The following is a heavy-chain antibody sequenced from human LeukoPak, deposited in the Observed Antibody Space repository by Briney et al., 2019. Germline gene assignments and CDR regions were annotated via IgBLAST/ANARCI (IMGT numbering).Heavy chain of an antibody. CDR1: GDSVSSDSAA. CDR3: ARGSGYYDTGSFSFVDN. Sequence: SQTLSLTCAISGDSVSSDSAAWNWIRQSPSRGLEWLGRTYYRSQWYIDYAVSVKTRITINPDTSRNQFSLELKSVTPKDTGVYYCARGSGYYDTGSFSFVDNWGQGTLVTVSS. D-gene: IGHD3-22*01. CDR2: TYYRSQWYI. J-gene: IGHJ4*02. V-gene: IGHV6-1*01.